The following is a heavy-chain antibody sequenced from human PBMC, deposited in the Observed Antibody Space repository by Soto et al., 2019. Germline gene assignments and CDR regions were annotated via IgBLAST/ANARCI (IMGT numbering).Heavy chain of an antibody. CDR3: ARDRANGSGNYLVDY. V-gene: IGHV4-34*01. J-gene: IGHJ4*02. D-gene: IGHD3-10*01. CDR2: INHSGST. CDR1: GGSFSGYY. Sequence: SETLSLTCAVYGGSFSGYYWSWIRQPPGKGLEWIGEINHSGSTNYNPSLKSRVTISVDTSKNQFSLKLSSVTAADTAVYYCARDRANGSGNYLVDYWGQGTLVTVSA.